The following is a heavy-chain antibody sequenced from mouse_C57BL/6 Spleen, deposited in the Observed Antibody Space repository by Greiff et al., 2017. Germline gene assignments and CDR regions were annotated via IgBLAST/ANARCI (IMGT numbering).Heavy chain of an antibody. CDR3: ARNKDYGSSYGYFDV. D-gene: IGHD1-1*01. V-gene: IGHV2-9-1*01. CDR1: GFSLTSYA. J-gene: IGHJ1*03. CDR2: IWTGGGT. Sequence: QVQLQQSGPGLVAPSQSLSITCTVSGFSLTSYAISWVRQPPGKGLEWLGVIWTGGGTNYNSALKSRLSISKDNSKSQVFLKMNSLQTDDTARYYCARNKDYGSSYGYFDVWGTGTTVTVSS.